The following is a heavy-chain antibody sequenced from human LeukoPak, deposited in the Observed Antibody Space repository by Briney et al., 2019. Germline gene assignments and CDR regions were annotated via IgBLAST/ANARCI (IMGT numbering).Heavy chain of an antibody. D-gene: IGHD3-16*02. CDR1: GGSISSGDYY. V-gene: IGHV4-30-4*01. Sequence: PSETRSLTCTVSGGSISSGDYYWSWIRQPPGKGLEWIGYIYYSGSTYYNPSLKSRVTISVDTSKNQFSLKLSSVTAADTAVYYCARALYDYVWGSYRPHWFDPWGQGTLVTVSS. CDR2: IYYSGST. J-gene: IGHJ5*02. CDR3: ARALYDYVWGSYRPHWFDP.